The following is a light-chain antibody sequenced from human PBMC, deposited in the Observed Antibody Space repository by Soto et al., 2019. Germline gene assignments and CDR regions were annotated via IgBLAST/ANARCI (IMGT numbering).Light chain of an antibody. CDR2: GAS. CDR3: QQYNNWPPWT. CDR1: QSVSSN. V-gene: IGKV3-15*01. J-gene: IGKJ1*01. Sequence: EIVMTQAPSTLSVSPGERATLSCRAMQSVSSNLAWYQQKPGQAPRLLIYGASTRDTGIPARFSGSGSGTEFTLTISSLQAEDFAVYYCQQYNNWPPWTFGQGTKVEIK.